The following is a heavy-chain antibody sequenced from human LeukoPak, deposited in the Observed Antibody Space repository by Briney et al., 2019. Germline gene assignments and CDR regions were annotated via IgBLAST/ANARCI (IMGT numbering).Heavy chain of an antibody. CDR2: IKSKTDGGTT. CDR1: GFTFSNAW. J-gene: IGHJ4*02. D-gene: IGHD3-10*01. CDR3: TTRDYYGSGSQTFDY. Sequence: GGSLRLSCAASGFTFSNAWMSWVRQAPGKGLEWVGRIKSKTDGGTTDYAAPVKGRFTISRDDSKNTLYLQMNSLKTEDTAVYYCTTRDYYGSGSQTFDYWGQGTLVTVSS. V-gene: IGHV3-15*01.